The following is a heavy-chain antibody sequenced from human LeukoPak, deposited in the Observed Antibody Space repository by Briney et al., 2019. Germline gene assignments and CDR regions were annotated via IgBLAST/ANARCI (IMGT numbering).Heavy chain of an antibody. CDR1: GSTFSTYA. D-gene: IGHD6-6*01. V-gene: IGHV3-23*01. CDR2: VSGTGGRT. J-gene: IGHJ5*02. Sequence: PGGSLRLSCAASGSTFSTYAMSWVRQAPGKGLEWVSVVSGTGGRTYYADSVKGRFTISRDNSKNTLYLQMNGLRAEDTALYYCVKASSSSPQYNWFDAWGQGTLVTVSS. CDR3: VKASSSSPQYNWFDA.